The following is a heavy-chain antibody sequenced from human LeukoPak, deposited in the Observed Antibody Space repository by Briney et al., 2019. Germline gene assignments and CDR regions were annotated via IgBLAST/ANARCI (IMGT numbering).Heavy chain of an antibody. V-gene: IGHV4-39*07. CDR1: GGSISSSSYY. D-gene: IGHD2-15*01. CDR2: IYYSGST. CDR3: ARSLPGYCSGGSCYYYFDY. J-gene: IGHJ4*02. Sequence: SETLSLTCTVSGGSISSSSYYWGWIRQPPGKGLEWIGSIYYSGSTYYNPSLKSRVTISVDTSKNQFSLKLSSVTAADTAVYYCARSLPGYCSGGSCYYYFDYWGQGTLVTVSS.